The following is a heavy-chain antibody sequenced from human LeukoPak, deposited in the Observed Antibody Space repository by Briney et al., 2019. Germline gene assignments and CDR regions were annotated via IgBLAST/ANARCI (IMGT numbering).Heavy chain of an antibody. CDR2: ISGSGGST. CDR3: AKVNDYGDYEDAFDI. Sequence: PGGSLRLSCAASGFTFSSYAMSWVRQAPGKGLEWVSTISGSGGSTYYADSVKGRFTISRDNSKNTLYLQMNSLRAEDTAVYYCAKVNDYGDYEDAFDIWGQGTMVTVSS. CDR1: GFTFSSYA. D-gene: IGHD4-17*01. V-gene: IGHV3-23*01. J-gene: IGHJ3*02.